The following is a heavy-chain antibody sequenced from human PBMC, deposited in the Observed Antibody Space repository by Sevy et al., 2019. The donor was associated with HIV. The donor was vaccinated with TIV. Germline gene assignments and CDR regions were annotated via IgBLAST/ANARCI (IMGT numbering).Heavy chain of an antibody. CDR2: ISGGSIST. Sequence: SLRLSCAASGFTFSSYAMSWVRQAPGKGLECVSVISGGSISTYYADSVKGRFTISRDNSKNTLYLQMNSLRAEDTAVYYCAKNRMGATLDAFDIWGQGTMVTVSS. CDR1: GFTFSSYA. D-gene: IGHD1-26*01. CDR3: AKNRMGATLDAFDI. J-gene: IGHJ3*02. V-gene: IGHV3-23*01.